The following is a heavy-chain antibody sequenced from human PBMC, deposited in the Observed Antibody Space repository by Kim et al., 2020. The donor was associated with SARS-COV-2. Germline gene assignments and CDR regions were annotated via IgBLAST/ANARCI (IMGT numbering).Heavy chain of an antibody. J-gene: IGHJ5*02. V-gene: IGHV1-2*06. CDR1: GYTFTGYY. Sequence: ASVKVSCKASGYTFTGYYMHWVRQAPGQGLEWMGRINPNSGGTNYAQKFQGRVTMTRDTSISTAYMELSRLRSDDTAVYYCARDIEDIVVVPAAIFSWFDPWGQGTLVTVSS. D-gene: IGHD2-2*02. CDR2: INPNSGGT. CDR3: ARDIEDIVVVPAAIFSWFDP.